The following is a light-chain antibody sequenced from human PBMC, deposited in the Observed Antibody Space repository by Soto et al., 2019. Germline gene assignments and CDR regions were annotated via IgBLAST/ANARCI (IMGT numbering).Light chain of an antibody. J-gene: IGLJ3*02. CDR1: SSDVGAYNY. CDR2: EVS. CDR3: SSYTQFSTVV. V-gene: IGLV2-14*01. Sequence: QSALTQPASVSGSPGQSITISCTGTSSDVGAYNYVSWYRQHPGKAPKLVIYEVSNRPSGISSRFSGSKSGNTASLTISGLQAEDEADYYCSSYTQFSTVVFGGGTKLT.